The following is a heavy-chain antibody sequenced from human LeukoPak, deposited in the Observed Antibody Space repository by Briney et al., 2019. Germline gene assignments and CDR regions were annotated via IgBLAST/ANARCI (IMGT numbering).Heavy chain of an antibody. CDR1: GFTFSSYG. Sequence: GGSLRLSCAASGFTFSSYGMHWVRQAPGKGLEWVAVISYDGSNKYYADSVKGRFTISRDNSKNTLYLQMNSLRAEDTAVYYCAKDRVDSGSYFGYYYYYYMDVWGKGTTVTVSS. CDR3: AKDRVDSGSYFGYYYYYYMDV. D-gene: IGHD1-26*01. J-gene: IGHJ6*03. CDR2: ISYDGSNK. V-gene: IGHV3-30*18.